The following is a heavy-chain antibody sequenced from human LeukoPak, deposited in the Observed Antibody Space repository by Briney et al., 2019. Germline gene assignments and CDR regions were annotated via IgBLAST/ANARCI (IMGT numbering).Heavy chain of an antibody. J-gene: IGHJ5*02. Sequence: GGSLRLSCAASRFTFSSYSMNWVRQAPGKGLEWVSSISSSSDYIYYADSVKGRFTISRGNARNSLYLQMNSLRVEDTAVYYCARGTEYGWLDPWGQGTLVTVSS. CDR3: ARGTEYGWLDP. CDR1: RFTFSSYS. CDR2: ISSSSDYI. D-gene: IGHD2/OR15-2a*01. V-gene: IGHV3-21*01.